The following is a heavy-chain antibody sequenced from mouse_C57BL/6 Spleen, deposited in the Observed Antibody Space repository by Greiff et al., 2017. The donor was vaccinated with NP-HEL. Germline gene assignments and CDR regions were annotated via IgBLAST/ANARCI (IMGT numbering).Heavy chain of an antibody. CDR2: IYPGDGDT. V-gene: IGHV1-82*01. D-gene: IGHD2-3*01. CDR1: GYAFSSSW. CDR3: ARSDGAMDY. Sequence: VQLQQSGPELVKPGASVKISCKASGYAFSSSWMNWVKQRPGKGLEWIGRIYPGDGDTNYNGKFKGKATLTADKSSSTAYMQLSSLTSEDSAVYFGARSDGAMDYWGQGTSVTVSS. J-gene: IGHJ4*01.